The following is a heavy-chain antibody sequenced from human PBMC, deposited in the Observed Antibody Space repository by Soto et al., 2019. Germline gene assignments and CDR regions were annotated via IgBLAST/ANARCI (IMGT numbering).Heavy chain of an antibody. CDR3: AREKFLGYCSGGSCYSAGGDCDY. D-gene: IGHD2-15*01. CDR2: IGAYPGNT. CDR1: GYTFASYG. V-gene: IGHV1-18*01. J-gene: IGHJ4*02. Sequence: QGQLVQSGAEVKKPGAPVKVSCKASGYTFASYGISWVRQAPGQGLEWMGWIGAYPGNTNYAQKLQGRVTMTTDTATSTADMELRILRSDDTAVYYWAREKFLGYCSGGSCYSAGGDCDYWGQGTLVTVSS.